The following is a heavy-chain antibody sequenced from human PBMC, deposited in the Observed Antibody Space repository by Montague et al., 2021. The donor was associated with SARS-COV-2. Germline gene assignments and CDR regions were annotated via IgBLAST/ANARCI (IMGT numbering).Heavy chain of an antibody. CDR2: INSDGSST. Sequence: SLRLSCAASGFTFSSSWIHWVRQAPGKGLVWVALINSDGSSTRYADSVKGRFTISRDNAKNTLYLQMNSLRAEDTAVYYCTKDRKYQLQDGFYFGMDVWGQGTTVTVSS. CDR3: TKDRKYQLQDGFYFGMDV. V-gene: IGHV3-74*01. J-gene: IGHJ6*02. CDR1: GFTFSSSW. D-gene: IGHD2-2*01.